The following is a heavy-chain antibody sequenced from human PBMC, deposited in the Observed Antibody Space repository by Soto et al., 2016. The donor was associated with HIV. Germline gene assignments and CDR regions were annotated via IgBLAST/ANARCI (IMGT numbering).Heavy chain of an antibody. J-gene: IGHJ5*02. CDR2: IIPSFGSA. CDR1: GGTFNNYA. CDR3: ATGEGHCSSIRCYRYWFDL. D-gene: IGHD2-2*02. Sequence: QVQLVQSGAEVKKPGSSVKVSCKASGGTFNNYAISWVRQAPGQGLEWMGGIIPSFGSANYVQKFQGRVTITADESTSTAYMELRGLRSEDTAVYYCATGEGHCSSIRCYRYWFDLWGQGTLVTVSS. V-gene: IGHV1-69*12.